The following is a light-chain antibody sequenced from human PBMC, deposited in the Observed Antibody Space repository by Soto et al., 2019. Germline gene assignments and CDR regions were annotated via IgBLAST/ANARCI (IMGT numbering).Light chain of an antibody. CDR2: DAF. V-gene: IGKV1-5*01. CDR1: QSISTW. CDR3: QQSNSFWT. J-gene: IGKJ1*01. Sequence: DIQMTQSPSTLSASVGDRVTITCRASQSISTWLAWYQQKPGKAPKLLIYDAFYLERGVPSRFSGSGSGTEFTLTISSLQPDDLATYYCQQSNSFWTFGQGTKVEI.